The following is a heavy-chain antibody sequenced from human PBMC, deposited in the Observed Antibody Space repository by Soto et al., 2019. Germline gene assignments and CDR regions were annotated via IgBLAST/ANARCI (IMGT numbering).Heavy chain of an antibody. CDR1: GGSISSHY. Sequence: SETLSLPCTVSGGSISSHYCSWIRQPPGKGLEWIGYIYYSGSTNYNPSLKSRVTISVDTSKNQFSLKLSSVTAADTAVYFCARAGTTRSLGNWFDPWGQGTLVTVTP. J-gene: IGHJ5*02. CDR2: IYYSGST. CDR3: ARAGTTRSLGNWFDP. D-gene: IGHD1-7*01. V-gene: IGHV4-59*11.